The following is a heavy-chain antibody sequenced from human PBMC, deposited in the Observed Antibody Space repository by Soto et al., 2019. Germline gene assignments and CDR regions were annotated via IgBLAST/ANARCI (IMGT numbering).Heavy chain of an antibody. J-gene: IGHJ4*02. Sequence: PGGSLRLSCAASGFNFATYSMSWVRQAPGKGLEWVAGISDGVDRAYYGDSVKGRFTISRDTSKNMLYLHMNSLRAADTAIYYCARYTAVADPYYFDYWGQGTLVTVSS. CDR3: ARYTAVADPYYFDY. D-gene: IGHD6-19*01. V-gene: IGHV3-23*01. CDR2: ISDGVDRA. CDR1: GFNFATYS.